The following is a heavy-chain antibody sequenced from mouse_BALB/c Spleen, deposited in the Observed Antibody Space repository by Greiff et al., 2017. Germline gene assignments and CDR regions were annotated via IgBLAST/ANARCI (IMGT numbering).Heavy chain of an antibody. D-gene: IGHD2-14*01. Sequence: VQLQQPGAELVRPGASVKLSCKASGYTFTSYWINWVKQRPGQGLEWIGNIYPSDSYTNYNQKFKDKATLTVDKSSSTAYMQLSSPTSEDSAVYYCTRGRYDKARDYWGQGTSVTVSS. CDR1: GYTFTSYW. CDR3: TRGRYDKARDY. CDR2: IYPSDSYT. J-gene: IGHJ4*01. V-gene: IGHV1-69*02.